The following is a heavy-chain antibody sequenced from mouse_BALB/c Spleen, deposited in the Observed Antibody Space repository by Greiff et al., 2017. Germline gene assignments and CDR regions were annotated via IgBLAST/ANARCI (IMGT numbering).Heavy chain of an antibody. CDR1: GYTFTSYW. Sequence: QVQLQQSGAELARPGASVKLSCKASGYTFTSYWMQWVNQRPGQGLEWIGAIYPGDGDTRYTQKFKGKATLTADKSSSTAYMQLSSLASEDSAVYYCARGIYYYGSSYVWYFDVWGAGTTVTVSS. V-gene: IGHV1-87*01. CDR3: ARGIYYYGSSYVWYFDV. CDR2: IYPGDGDT. D-gene: IGHD1-1*01. J-gene: IGHJ1*01.